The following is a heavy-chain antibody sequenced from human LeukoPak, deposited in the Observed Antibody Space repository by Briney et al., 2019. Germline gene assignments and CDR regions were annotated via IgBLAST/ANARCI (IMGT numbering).Heavy chain of an antibody. Sequence: SETLSLTCAVSGGSISSSNWWSWVRQPPGKGLEWIGEIYHSGSTNYNPSLKSRVTISVDKSKNQYSLKLSSVTAADTAVYYCARTITVAGTSRAEYFQHWGQGTLVTVSS. D-gene: IGHD6-19*01. CDR3: ARTITVAGTSRAEYFQH. J-gene: IGHJ1*01. CDR1: GGSISSSNW. V-gene: IGHV4-4*02. CDR2: IYHSGST.